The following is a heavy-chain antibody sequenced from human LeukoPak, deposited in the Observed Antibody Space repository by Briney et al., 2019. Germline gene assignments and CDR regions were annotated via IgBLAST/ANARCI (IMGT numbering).Heavy chain of an antibody. J-gene: IGHJ3*02. CDR3: ARGRRMVFDILTPWDAFDI. Sequence: SETLSLICAVYGGSFRGYYWSWIRQPPGKGLEWIGEINHSGSTNYNPPLKSRVTISVDTSKNQFSLRLSSVTAADTAVYYCARGRRMVFDILTPWDAFDIWGQGTMVTVSS. CDR1: GGSFRGYY. D-gene: IGHD3-9*01. V-gene: IGHV4-34*01. CDR2: INHSGST.